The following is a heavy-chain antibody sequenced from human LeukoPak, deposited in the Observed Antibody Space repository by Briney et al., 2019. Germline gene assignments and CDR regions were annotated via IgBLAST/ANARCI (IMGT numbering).Heavy chain of an antibody. D-gene: IGHD7-27*01. J-gene: IGHJ4*02. CDR2: ISFDGNDR. CDR1: GFTFSSYA. CDR3: VRDYLGESGAGGC. V-gene: IGHV3-30*07. Sequence: GGSLRLSCAASGFTFSSYAMHWVRQGPGKGLEWVAIISFDGNDRYYADSVKGRLTISRDNVKDSLYLQMNSLRVEDTAVYFCVRDYLGESGAGGCWGQGTLVTVTS.